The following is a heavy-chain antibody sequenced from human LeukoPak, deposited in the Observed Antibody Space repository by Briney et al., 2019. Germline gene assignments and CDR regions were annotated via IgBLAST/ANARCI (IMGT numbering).Heavy chain of an antibody. CDR2: IYYSGST. J-gene: IGHJ5*02. D-gene: IGHD2-15*01. CDR3: AREALCSGGSCPPGNWFDP. Sequence: SQTLSLTCTVSGGSISSGDYYWSWIRQPPGKGLEWIGYIYYSGSTYYNPSLKSRVTISVDTSKNQFSLKLSSVTAADTAVYYCAREALCSGGSCPPGNWFDPWGQGTLVTVSS. CDR1: GGSISSGDYY. V-gene: IGHV4-30-4*01.